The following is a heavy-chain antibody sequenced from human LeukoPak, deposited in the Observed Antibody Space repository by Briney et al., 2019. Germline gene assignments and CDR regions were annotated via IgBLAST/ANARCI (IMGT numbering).Heavy chain of an antibody. V-gene: IGHV4-4*02. CDR3: AREGAAAGTWYFDY. CDR2: IYHSGST. D-gene: IGHD6-13*01. Sequence: PSETLSLTCAVSGGSISSSNWWSWVRQPPGKGLEWIGEIYHSGSTNYNPSLKSRVTKSVDKSKNQFSLKLSSVTAADTAVYYCAREGAAAGTWYFDYWGQGTLVTVSS. CDR1: GGSISSSNW. J-gene: IGHJ4*02.